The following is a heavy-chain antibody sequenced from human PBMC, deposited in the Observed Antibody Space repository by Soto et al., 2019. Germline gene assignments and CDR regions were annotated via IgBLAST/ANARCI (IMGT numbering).Heavy chain of an antibody. CDR2: ISHTGST. D-gene: IGHD3-22*01. V-gene: IGHV4-30-2*01. CDR1: GGSISSGNSYS. CDR3: AREIYDRSGFYRRFDY. Sequence: PSDTLSLTCAVSGGSISSGNSYSWSWIRQPPGKGLEWIGSISHTGSTSYNPSLKGRVTMSVDKPKNQFSLKLTSVTAADTAVYYCAREIYDRSGFYRRFDYWGQGTLVTVSS. J-gene: IGHJ4*02.